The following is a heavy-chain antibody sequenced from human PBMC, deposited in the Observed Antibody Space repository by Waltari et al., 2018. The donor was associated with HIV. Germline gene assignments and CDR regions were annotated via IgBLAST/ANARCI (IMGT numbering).Heavy chain of an antibody. CDR1: GGSINSGSYY. CDR3: TRTSTGSDYYYEVDV. J-gene: IGHJ6*02. D-gene: IGHD3-22*01. Sequence: QVQLQASGPGLVKPSQTLSLTCTVSGGSINSGSYYWNWIRQPAGKGLEWIGRLYTSGNTNYNPSLKSRVTITVDTSKNQFSLRLSSVTASDTGIYYCTRTSTGSDYYYEVDVWGQGTTVTVS. CDR2: LYTSGNT. V-gene: IGHV4-61*02.